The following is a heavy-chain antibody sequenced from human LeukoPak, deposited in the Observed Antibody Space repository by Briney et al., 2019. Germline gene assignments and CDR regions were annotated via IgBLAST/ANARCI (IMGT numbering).Heavy chain of an antibody. Sequence: SETLSLTCTVSGGSISSYYWSWIRQPAGKGLEWIGRIYTSGSTNYIPSLKSRLTISVDTSKNQFSLRLSSVTAADTAVYYCARDAWFGAGRTFAYWGQGTLVTVSS. CDR1: GGSISSYY. CDR3: ARDAWFGAGRTFAY. D-gene: IGHD3-10*01. J-gene: IGHJ4*02. V-gene: IGHV4-4*07. CDR2: IYTSGST.